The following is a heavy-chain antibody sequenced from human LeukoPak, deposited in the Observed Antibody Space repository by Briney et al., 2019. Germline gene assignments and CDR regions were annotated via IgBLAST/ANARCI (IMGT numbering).Heavy chain of an antibody. D-gene: IGHD3-9*01. V-gene: IGHV3-7*04. CDR2: IKEEGSEK. CDR1: AFTFSSYW. Sequence: GGSLRLSCAASAFTFSSYWMNCGRQAPGKGLEWVANIKEEGSEKYHVDTVKGRFTISRDNAQKSLYLQMNSLRAEDTGVYYCARDPTDWLGFDYWGQGTLVTVSS. CDR3: ARDPTDWLGFDY. J-gene: IGHJ4*02.